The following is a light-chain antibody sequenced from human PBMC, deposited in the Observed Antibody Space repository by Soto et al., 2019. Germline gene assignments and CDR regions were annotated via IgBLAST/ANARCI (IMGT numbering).Light chain of an antibody. CDR3: QQYNNWPYT. V-gene: IGKV3-15*01. Sequence: EIVMTQSPATLSVSPGERATLSCWASQSVTSNLAWYQQKPGQAPRLLIYGASTRATGIPARFSGCGSGTEFTLTISSLQSEDFAVYYCQQYNNWPYTFGQGTKLEIK. CDR1: QSVTSN. J-gene: IGKJ2*01. CDR2: GAS.